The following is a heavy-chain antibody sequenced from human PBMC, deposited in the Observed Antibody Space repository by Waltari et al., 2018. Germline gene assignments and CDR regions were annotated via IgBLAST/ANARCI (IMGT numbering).Heavy chain of an antibody. D-gene: IGHD6-25*01. Sequence: QLQLQESGPGLVKPSETLSLTCPVSGGSISSSSYYWGWIRQPPGKGLEWIGSIYYSGSTYYNPSLKSRVTISVDTSKNQFSLKLSSVTAADTAVYYCALRKKSGYWYFDLWGRGTLVTVSS. J-gene: IGHJ2*01. CDR1: GGSISSSSYY. CDR2: IYYSGST. V-gene: IGHV4-39*07. CDR3: ALRKKSGYWYFDL.